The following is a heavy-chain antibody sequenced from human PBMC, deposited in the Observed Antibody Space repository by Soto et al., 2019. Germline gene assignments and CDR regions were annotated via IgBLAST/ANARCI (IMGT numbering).Heavy chain of an antibody. CDR2: IKQDGSET. CDR3: RLLGRNDY. D-gene: IGHD3-10*01. V-gene: IGHV3-7*03. J-gene: IGHJ4*02. CDR1: GFALSISW. Sequence: GGSLRLSCEASGFALSISWMSWVRQAPGKGLEWVAYIKQDGSETYYVDSVKGRFTISRDNSKNTLSLQMSSLRAEDTAVYYCRLLGRNDYCGQGSLVTVSS.